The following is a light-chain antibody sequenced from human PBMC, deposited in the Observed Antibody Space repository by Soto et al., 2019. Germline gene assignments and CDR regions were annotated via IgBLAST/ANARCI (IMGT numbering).Light chain of an antibody. CDR2: DVT. J-gene: IGLJ1*01. CDR1: SSDVGTSNY. Sequence: QSALTQPRSVSGSPGQSVTISCTGTSSDVGTSNYVSWYQQHPGKAPKLMIYDVTKRPSGVPDRFSASKSGNTASLTISGLQADYEADYYCCSYAATDTSVFGTGTKLTVL. CDR3: CSYAATDTSV. V-gene: IGLV2-11*01.